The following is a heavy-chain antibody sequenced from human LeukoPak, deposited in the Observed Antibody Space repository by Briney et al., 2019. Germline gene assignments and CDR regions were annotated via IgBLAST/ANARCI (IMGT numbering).Heavy chain of an antibody. Sequence: SETLSLTCTVSGGSISSYYWSWIRQPPGKGLEWIGYIYYSGSTNYNPSLKSRVTISVDTSKNQFSLKLSSVTAADTAVYYCARDDILTGYYPVWGQGTPVTVSS. CDR2: IYYSGST. J-gene: IGHJ4*02. V-gene: IGHV4-59*01. CDR1: GGSISSYY. CDR3: ARDDILTGYYPV. D-gene: IGHD3-9*01.